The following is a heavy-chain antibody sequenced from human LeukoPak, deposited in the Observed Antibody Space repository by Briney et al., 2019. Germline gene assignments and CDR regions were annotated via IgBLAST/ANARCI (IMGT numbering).Heavy chain of an antibody. J-gene: IGHJ4*02. D-gene: IGHD2-2*01. CDR2: ISGSGGSGSGGNT. V-gene: IGHV3-23*01. CDR1: GFTFSAYA. CDR3: AKDAYIVVVPAAIPYYFDY. Sequence: PGGSLRLSCSASGFTFSAYAMSWVRQAPGKGLEWVSSISGSGGSGSGGNTYYADSVKGRFTISRDNSKSTLYLQMNSLRAEDTAVYYCAKDAYIVVVPAAIPYYFDYWGQGTLVTVSS.